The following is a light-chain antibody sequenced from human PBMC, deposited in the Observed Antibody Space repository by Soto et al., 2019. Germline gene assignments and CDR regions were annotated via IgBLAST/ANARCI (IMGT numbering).Light chain of an antibody. V-gene: IGLV2-14*01. CDR3: SSYTSSGALGL. CDR1: SSDVGDYNY. Sequence: QSALTQPASVSGSPGQSITISCTGTSSDVGDYNYVSWYQQHPGKAPKLMIYDVTYRPSGVSNRFSGSKSGNTASLTISGLQAEDEADYYCSSYTSSGALGLFGGGTKLTVL. J-gene: IGLJ2*01. CDR2: DVT.